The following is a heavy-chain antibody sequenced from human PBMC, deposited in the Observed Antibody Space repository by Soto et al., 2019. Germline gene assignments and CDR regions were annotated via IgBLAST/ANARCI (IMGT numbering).Heavy chain of an antibody. CDR2: ISYDGSNK. J-gene: IGHJ6*02. CDR1: GFTFSSYG. D-gene: IGHD3-16*01. V-gene: IGHV3-30*18. Sequence: QVRLVESGGGVVQPGRSLRLSCAASGFTFSSYGMHWVRQAPGKGLEWVAVISYDGSNKYYADSVKGRFTISRDNSKNTLYLQMNSLIAEDTAVYYCAKDGGGGAPGGYYGMDVWGQGTTVTVSS. CDR3: AKDGGGGAPGGYYGMDV.